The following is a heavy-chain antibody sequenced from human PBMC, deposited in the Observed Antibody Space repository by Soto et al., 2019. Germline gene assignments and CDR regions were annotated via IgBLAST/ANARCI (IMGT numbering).Heavy chain of an antibody. CDR1: GGSISSYY. Sequence: PSETLSLTCTVSGGSISSYYWSWIRQPPGKGLEWIGYIYYSGSTNYNPSLKSRVTISVDTSKNQFSLKLSSVTAADTAVYYCARHSKGYCSGGSCYYYYMDVWGKGTTVTVSS. V-gene: IGHV4-59*08. CDR2: IYYSGST. D-gene: IGHD2-15*01. J-gene: IGHJ6*03. CDR3: ARHSKGYCSGGSCYYYYMDV.